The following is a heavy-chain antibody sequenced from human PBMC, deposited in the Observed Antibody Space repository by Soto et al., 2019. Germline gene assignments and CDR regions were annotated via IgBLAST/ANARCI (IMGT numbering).Heavy chain of an antibody. CDR2: IQSGGTT. D-gene: IGHD2-8*01. V-gene: IGHV3-66*01. CDR1: GFSVSSKY. Sequence: EVQLVESGGDLVQPGGSLRLSCAASGFSVSSKYMSWVRQAPGKGLEWVALIQSGGTTYYAGSVKGRFTISSDYSENTLFLQMNSLRGEDTAVYYLTRDDVHFNGDRYYGVPMDVWGKGTTVTVSA. J-gene: IGHJ6*04. CDR3: TRDDVHFNGDRYYGVPMDV.